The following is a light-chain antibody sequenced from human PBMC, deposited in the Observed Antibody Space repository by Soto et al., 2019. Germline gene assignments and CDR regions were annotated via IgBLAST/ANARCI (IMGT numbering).Light chain of an antibody. CDR2: EVS. CDR3: TSYVGSNIWV. V-gene: IGLV2-8*01. Sequence: QSALTQSPSASGSPGQSVTISCTGTSSDVGAHMYVSWYQQYPGKAPKLMIYEVSKRPSGVPDRFSGSKSGNTASLTVSGLQAEDEADYYCTSYVGSNIWVFGGGPKLTDL. CDR1: SSDVGAHMY. J-gene: IGLJ3*02.